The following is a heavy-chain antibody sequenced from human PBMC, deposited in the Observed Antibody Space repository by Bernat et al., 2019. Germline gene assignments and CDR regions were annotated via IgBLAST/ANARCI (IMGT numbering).Heavy chain of an antibody. V-gene: IGHV3-30*18. CDR3: AKDRDDYGDYVNGMDV. CDR1: GFTFSSYG. J-gene: IGHJ6*02. CDR2: ISYDGSNK. D-gene: IGHD4-17*01. Sequence: QVQLVESGGGVVQPGRSLRLSCAASGFTFSSYGMHWVRQAPGKGLEWVAVISYDGSNKYYADSVKGRFTISRDNSKNTLYLQMNSLRAEDTAVYYCAKDRDDYGDYVNGMDVWGQGTKVTVSS.